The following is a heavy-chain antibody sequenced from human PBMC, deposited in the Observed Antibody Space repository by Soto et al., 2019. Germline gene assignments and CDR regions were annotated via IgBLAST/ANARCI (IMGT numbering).Heavy chain of an antibody. Sequence: SLRLSCAASGSTFGSFARHWVRQAPGKGLEWVALLWYEGSIKYYADSMTGRFTISRDNPKTTVSLAIRSLRAVHTALFYCARGGDYGGNLYYFDSWGLGTLVTVSS. J-gene: IGHJ4*02. CDR3: ARGGDYGGNLYYFDS. V-gene: IGHV3-33*08. CDR1: GSTFGSFA. D-gene: IGHD4-17*01. CDR2: LWYEGSIK.